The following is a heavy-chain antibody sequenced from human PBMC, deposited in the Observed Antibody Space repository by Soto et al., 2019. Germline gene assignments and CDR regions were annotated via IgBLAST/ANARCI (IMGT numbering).Heavy chain of an antibody. V-gene: IGHV4-39*01. CDR3: ARHWRIWPYYYDSSDSLGGAFDI. D-gene: IGHD3-22*01. Sequence: QLQLQESGPGLVKPSETLSLTCTVSGGSISSSSYYWGWIRQPPGKGLEWIGSIYYSGSTYYNPSLKSRVTISVDTSKNQFSLKLSSVTAADTAVYYCARHWRIWPYYYDSSDSLGGAFDIWGQGTMVTVSS. J-gene: IGHJ3*02. CDR2: IYYSGST. CDR1: GGSISSSSYY.